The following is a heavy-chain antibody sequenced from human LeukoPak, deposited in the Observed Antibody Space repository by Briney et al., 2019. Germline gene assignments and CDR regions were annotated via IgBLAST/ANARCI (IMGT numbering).Heavy chain of an antibody. Sequence: PSETLSLTCTVSGGSISSYHWSWIRQPAGKGLEWIGRIYTSGSTNYNPSLKSRVTMSVDTSKNQFSLKLSSVTAADTAVYYCATDYGDYPYYFDYWGQGTLVTVSS. CDR3: ATDYGDYPYYFDY. CDR2: IYTSGST. J-gene: IGHJ4*02. V-gene: IGHV4-4*07. CDR1: GGSISSYH. D-gene: IGHD4-17*01.